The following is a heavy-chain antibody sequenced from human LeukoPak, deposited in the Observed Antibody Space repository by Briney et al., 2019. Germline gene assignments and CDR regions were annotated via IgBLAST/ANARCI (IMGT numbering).Heavy chain of an antibody. CDR3: ARARDYYDSSSYPNWFDP. Sequence: SETLSLTCTVSGGSISSYYWTWIRQPAGKGLEWIGRIYSSGSTNYNPSLKSRVIMSVDKSQNQFSLKLGSVTAADTAVYYCARARDYYDSSSYPNWFDPWGQGTLVTVSS. CDR2: IYSSGST. V-gene: IGHV4-4*07. CDR1: GGSISSYY. D-gene: IGHD3-22*01. J-gene: IGHJ5*02.